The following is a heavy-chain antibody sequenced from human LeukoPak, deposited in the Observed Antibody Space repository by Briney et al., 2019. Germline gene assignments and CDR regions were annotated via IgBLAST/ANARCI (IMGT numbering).Heavy chain of an antibody. J-gene: IGHJ4*02. CDR3: ARDSKAEVGATSGFDY. V-gene: IGHV4-34*01. CDR1: GGSFSGYY. Sequence: SETLSLTCAVYGGSFSGYYWSWIRQPPGKGLEWIGEINHSGSTYYNPSLKSRVTISVDTSKNQFSLKLSSVTAADTAVYYCARDSKAEVGATSGFDYWGQGTLVTVSS. D-gene: IGHD1-26*01. CDR2: INHSGST.